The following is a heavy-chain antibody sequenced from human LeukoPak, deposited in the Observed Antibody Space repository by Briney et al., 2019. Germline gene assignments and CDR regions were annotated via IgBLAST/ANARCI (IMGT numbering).Heavy chain of an antibody. J-gene: IGHJ4*02. D-gene: IGHD3-9*01. Sequence: GGSLRLSCAASGFTFSSYSMNWVRQAPGKGLEWVSYISTSSSTIYYADSVKGRFTISRDNAKNSLYLQMNSLRAEDTAVYYCARDPAYYDILTGYYGFFDYWGQGTLVTVSS. CDR2: ISTSSSTI. V-gene: IGHV3-48*04. CDR1: GFTFSSYS. CDR3: ARDPAYYDILTGYYGFFDY.